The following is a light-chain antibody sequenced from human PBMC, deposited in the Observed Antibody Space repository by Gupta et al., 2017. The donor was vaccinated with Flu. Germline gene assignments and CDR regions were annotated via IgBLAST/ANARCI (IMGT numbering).Light chain of an antibody. CDR1: QRLIHRDGNTY. Sequence: PVTLGQPASSSCRYSQRLIHRDGNTYLNWLQPRPGRSPRRLIYKVSNRGSGVTDRFSGSGSGTDFTLKSSRVEAEDVGVYYCMQGTYWPAFGQGTKLEIK. J-gene: IGKJ2*01. CDR3: MQGTYWPA. CDR2: KVS. V-gene: IGKV2-30*02.